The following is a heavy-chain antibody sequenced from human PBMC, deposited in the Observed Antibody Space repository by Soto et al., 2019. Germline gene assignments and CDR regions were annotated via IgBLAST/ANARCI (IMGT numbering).Heavy chain of an antibody. V-gene: IGHV4-31*03. CDR1: GGSISSGGYY. Sequence: SETLSLTCTVSGGSISSGGYYWSWIRQHPGKGLEWIGYIYYSGSTYYNPSLKSRVTISVDTSKNQFSLKLSSVTAADTAVYYCARDAPHDYSNYPPAYYYYMDVWGKGTTVTVSS. CDR3: ARDAPHDYSNYPPAYYYYMDV. CDR2: IYYSGST. D-gene: IGHD4-4*01. J-gene: IGHJ6*03.